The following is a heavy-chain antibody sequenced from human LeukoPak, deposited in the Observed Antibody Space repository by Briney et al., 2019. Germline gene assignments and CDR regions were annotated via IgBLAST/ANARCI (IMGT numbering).Heavy chain of an antibody. Sequence: SETLSLTCTVSGGSISSYYWSWIRQPPGKGLEWIGYIYYSGSTNYNPSLKSRVTISVDTSKNQFSLKLSSVTAADTAVHYCAREVGPLIGGFDYWGQGTLVTVSS. CDR3: AREVGPLIGGFDY. CDR1: GGSISSYY. V-gene: IGHV4-59*01. CDR2: IYYSGST. D-gene: IGHD3-3*01. J-gene: IGHJ4*02.